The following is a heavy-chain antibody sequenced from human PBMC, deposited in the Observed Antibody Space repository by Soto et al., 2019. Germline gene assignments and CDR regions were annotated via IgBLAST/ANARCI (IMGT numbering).Heavy chain of an antibody. J-gene: IGHJ4*03. CDR1: GFTFSSYA. Sequence: PGGSLRLSCAASGFTFSSYAMSWVRQAPGKGLEWVSAISGSGGSTYYADSVKGRFTISRDNSKNTLYLQMNSLRAEDTAVYYCAKDFVGITATAAFYTWGQGTMVPVSS. D-gene: IGHD1-7*01. V-gene: IGHV3-23*01. CDR2: ISGSGGST. CDR3: AKDFVGITATAAFYT.